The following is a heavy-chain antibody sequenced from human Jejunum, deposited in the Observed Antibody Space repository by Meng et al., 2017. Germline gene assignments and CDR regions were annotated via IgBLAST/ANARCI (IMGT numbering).Heavy chain of an antibody. CDR1: GGSISTYY. D-gene: IGHD1-14*01. CDR3: ARLRDNRNYPDY. J-gene: IGHJ4*02. CDR2: VSYSGST. V-gene: IGHV4-59*08. Sequence: QVQLQESGPGLVRPSETLSLTCTVSGGSISTYYWSWIRQSPGKGLEWIGYVSYSGSTNYNPSLKSRLTISRDTSKNQIALNLRSVTAADTAAYYCARLRDNRNYPDYWGQGILVTVSS.